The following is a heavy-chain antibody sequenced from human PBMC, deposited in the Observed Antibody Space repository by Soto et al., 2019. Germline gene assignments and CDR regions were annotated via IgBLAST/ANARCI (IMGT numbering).Heavy chain of an antibody. CDR2: IYYSGST. Sequence: SETLALTCTVSGGSISSGGYDWSWIRQHPGKGLEWIGYIYYSGSTYYNPSLKSRVTISVDTSKNQFSLKLSSVTAADTAVYYCAREPARGKFDYWGQGTLVTVSS. J-gene: IGHJ4*02. V-gene: IGHV4-31*03. D-gene: IGHD3-10*01. CDR1: GGSISSGGYD. CDR3: AREPARGKFDY.